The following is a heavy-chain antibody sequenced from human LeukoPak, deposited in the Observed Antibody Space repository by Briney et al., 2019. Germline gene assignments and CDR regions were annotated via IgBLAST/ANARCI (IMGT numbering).Heavy chain of an antibody. CDR3: ARQQGVWGSYRYTDY. Sequence: SGTLSLTCAVSGGSISSSNWWCWVRQPPGKGLKWIGEIYHSGSTNYNPTLKSRVTISVDKSKNQFSLKLSSVTAADTAVYYCARQQGVWGSYRYTDYWGQGTLVTVSS. CDR2: IYHSGST. D-gene: IGHD3-16*02. CDR1: GGSISSSNW. J-gene: IGHJ4*02. V-gene: IGHV4-4*02.